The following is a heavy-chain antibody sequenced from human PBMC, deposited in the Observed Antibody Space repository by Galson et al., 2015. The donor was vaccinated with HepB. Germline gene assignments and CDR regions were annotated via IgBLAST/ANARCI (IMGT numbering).Heavy chain of an antibody. V-gene: IGHV3-15*01. D-gene: IGHD2-8*02. CDR2: IKSKTDGETT. CDR1: GFPFNNAW. Sequence: SLRLSCAASGFPFNNAWMTWVRQAPGMGLEWVGRIKSKTDGETTDYAAPVKGRFTILRDDSKNRLYLQMNSLKTEDTAVYHCTTDVYYSTYWSWLDPWGQGTLVTVSS. CDR3: TTDVYYSTYWSWLDP. J-gene: IGHJ5*02.